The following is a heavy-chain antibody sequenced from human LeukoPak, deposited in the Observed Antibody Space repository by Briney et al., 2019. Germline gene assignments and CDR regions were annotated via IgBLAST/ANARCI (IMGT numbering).Heavy chain of an antibody. D-gene: IGHD2-8*01. CDR3: ARGDRPREIPPLIRKKNAFDI. J-gene: IGHJ3*02. CDR1: GGSISSSSYY. Sequence: SETLSLTCTVSGGSISSSSYYWGWIRQPPGTGLEWIGEINHSGSTNYNPSLKSRLTISVDTSKNQFSLKLSSVTAADTAVYYCARGDRPREIPPLIRKKNAFDIWGQGTMVTVSS. CDR2: INHSGST. V-gene: IGHV4-39*07.